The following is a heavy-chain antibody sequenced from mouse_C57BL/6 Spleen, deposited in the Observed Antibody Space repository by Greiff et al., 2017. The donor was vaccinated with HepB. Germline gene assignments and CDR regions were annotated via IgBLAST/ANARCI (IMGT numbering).Heavy chain of an antibody. V-gene: IGHV1-69*01. Sequence: VQLQQSGAELVMPGASVKLSCKASGYTFTSYWMHWVKQRPGQGLEWIGEIDPSDSYTNYNQKFKGKSTLTVDKSSSTAYMQLSSLTSEDYAVFYGARGGGKGFAYWGQGTLVTVSA. J-gene: IGHJ3*01. CDR1: GYTFTSYW. CDR2: IDPSDSYT. CDR3: ARGGGKGFAY. D-gene: IGHD1-1*02.